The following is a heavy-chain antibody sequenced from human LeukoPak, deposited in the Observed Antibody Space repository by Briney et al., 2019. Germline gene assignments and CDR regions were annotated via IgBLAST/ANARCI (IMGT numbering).Heavy chain of an antibody. D-gene: IGHD4-23*01. V-gene: IGHV4-59*08. Sequence: SETLSLTCTVSGGSITAYYWSWIRQPAGKGLEWIGFTHSSGDTNYNPSLKSRVTIPMDTSRSQFSLNLNSVIAADTAVYYCARHPAGNAAHRFDSWGQGTLVTVSS. CDR2: THSSGDT. CDR3: ARHPAGNAAHRFDS. CDR1: GGSITAYY. J-gene: IGHJ5*02.